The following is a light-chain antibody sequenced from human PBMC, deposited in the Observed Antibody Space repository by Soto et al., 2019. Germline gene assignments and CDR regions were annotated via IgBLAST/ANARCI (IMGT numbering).Light chain of an antibody. CDR3: QQYGTSEII. CDR2: DTS. Sequence: VLTQSPGTLSLSPGERATLSCRASQSLTNSFMAWYQQKPGPAPRLLIYDTSSRASGIPDRFSGSASGTDIPLTIRRLASADFGVFYCQQYGTSEIIFGQGTRLEIK. V-gene: IGKV3-20*01. J-gene: IGKJ5*01. CDR1: QSLTNSF.